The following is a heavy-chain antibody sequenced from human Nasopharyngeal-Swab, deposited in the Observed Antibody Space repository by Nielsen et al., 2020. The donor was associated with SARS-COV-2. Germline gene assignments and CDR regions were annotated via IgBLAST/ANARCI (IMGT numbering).Heavy chain of an antibody. J-gene: IGHJ6*02. CDR1: GFTFSSYS. D-gene: IGHD5-12*01. CDR2: ISSSSSYI. CDR3: ARDPRYGGYLYYYYGMDV. Sequence: GESLKISCAASGFTFSSYSMNWVRQAPGKGLEWVSSISSSSSYIYYADSVKGRFTISRDSAKNSLYLQMNSLRAEDTAVYYCARDPRYGGYLYYYYGMDVWGQGTTVTVSS. V-gene: IGHV3-21*01.